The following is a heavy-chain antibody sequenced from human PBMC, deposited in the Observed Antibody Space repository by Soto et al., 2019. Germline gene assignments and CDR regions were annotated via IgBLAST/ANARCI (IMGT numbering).Heavy chain of an antibody. Sequence: EVHLVESEGGLVQPGGSLRLSCAASGFTVSSYWMSWVRQAPGKGLEWVANIKQDGSDKYYVDSVKGRFTISRDNAKNSLYLQMNSLRAEDTAVYHCATSAAAPGNYWGQGTLVTVSS. V-gene: IGHV3-7*01. D-gene: IGHD6-13*01. CDR3: ATSAAAPGNY. J-gene: IGHJ4*02. CDR2: IKQDGSDK. CDR1: GFTVSSYW.